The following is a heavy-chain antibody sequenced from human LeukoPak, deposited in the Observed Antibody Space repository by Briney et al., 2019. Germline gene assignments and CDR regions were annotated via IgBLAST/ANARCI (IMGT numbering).Heavy chain of an antibody. CDR3: ARGGGWLNWFDP. J-gene: IGHJ5*02. CDR1: GGSFSGYY. D-gene: IGHD6-19*01. CDR2: INHSGST. Sequence: SETLSLTCAVYGGSFSGYYWSWIRQPPGKGLEWIGEINHSGSTNYNPSLKSRVTISVDTSKNQFSLKLGSVTAADTAVYYCARGGGWLNWFDPWGQGTLVTVSS. V-gene: IGHV4-34*01.